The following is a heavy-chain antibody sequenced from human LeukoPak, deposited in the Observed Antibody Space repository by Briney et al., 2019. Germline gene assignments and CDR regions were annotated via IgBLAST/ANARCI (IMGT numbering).Heavy chain of an antibody. V-gene: IGHV3-73*01. CDR1: GFTFSGSA. CDR2: IRSKANSYAT. CDR3: TRTHSTRYYYDSSGYYSDDAFDI. D-gene: IGHD3-22*01. Sequence: GGSLRLSCAASGFTFSGSAMHWVRQASGKGLEWVGRIRSKANSYATAYAASVKGRFTISRDDSKNTAYLQMNSLKTEDTAVYYCTRTHSTRYYYDSSGYYSDDAFDIWGQGTMVTVSS. J-gene: IGHJ3*02.